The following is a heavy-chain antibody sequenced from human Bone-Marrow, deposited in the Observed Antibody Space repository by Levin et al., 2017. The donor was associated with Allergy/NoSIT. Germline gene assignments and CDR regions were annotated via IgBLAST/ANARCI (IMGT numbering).Heavy chain of an antibody. CDR3: ARDPGEDQLTYVFDQ. V-gene: IGHV3-33*05. CDR2: ISYDGSEK. CDR1: GFTFSNSG. J-gene: IGHJ4*02. Sequence: PGGSLRLSCAASGFTFSNSGMHWVRQAPGNGLEWVAVISYDGSEKYYVDSVKGRFTISRDNSKNTVHLQMNSLRVEDTAVYYCARDPGEDQLTYVFDQWGQGTPVTVSS. D-gene: IGHD2-2*01.